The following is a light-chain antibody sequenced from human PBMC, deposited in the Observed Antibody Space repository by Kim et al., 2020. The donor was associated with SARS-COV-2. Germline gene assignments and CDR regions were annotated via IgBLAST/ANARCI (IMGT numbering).Light chain of an antibody. CDR1: SSNSGAGYD. CDR3: QSYDSRLSDSV. J-gene: IGLJ2*01. CDR2: NND. V-gene: IGLV1-40*01. Sequence: RVTISCTGSSSNSGAGYDVHWYQQVPGAAPKLLIYNNDKGPSGVPDRFSGSRSGTSASLDITGVQAEDEADYYCQSYDSRLSDSVFGGGTKLTVL.